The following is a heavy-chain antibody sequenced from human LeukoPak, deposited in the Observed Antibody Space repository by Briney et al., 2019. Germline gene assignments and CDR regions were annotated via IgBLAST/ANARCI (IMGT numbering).Heavy chain of an antibody. CDR1: GGSISDYY. Sequence: SETLSLTCTVSGGSISDYYSWIRQPPGKGLEWIGYIYYSGGTNYNPSLKSRVTISIDTSKNQFSLNLSSVTAADTAVYYCARGSGYYGWFDPWGQGTLVTVSS. CDR3: ARGSGYYGWFDP. D-gene: IGHD3-10*01. J-gene: IGHJ5*02. CDR2: IYYSGGT. V-gene: IGHV4-59*01.